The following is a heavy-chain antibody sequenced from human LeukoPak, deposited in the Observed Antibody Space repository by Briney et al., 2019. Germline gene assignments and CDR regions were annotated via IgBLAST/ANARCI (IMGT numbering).Heavy chain of an antibody. CDR2: IYSGGST. CDR1: GFTVSSNY. J-gene: IGHJ3*02. D-gene: IGHD3-16*01. CDR3: ARVGPNAEDAFDI. Sequence: GGSLRLSCAASGFTVSSNYMSWVRQAPGKGLEWVSVIYSGGSTYYADSVKGRFTISRDNSKNTLYLQMNSLRAEDTAVYYCARVGPNAEDAFDIWGQGTMVTVSS. V-gene: IGHV3-66*01.